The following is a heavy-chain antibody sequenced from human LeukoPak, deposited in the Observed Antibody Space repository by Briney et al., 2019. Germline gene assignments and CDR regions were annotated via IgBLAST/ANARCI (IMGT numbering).Heavy chain of an antibody. CDR2: IYYSGST. CDR3: ARFPGTGEDWTPDY. J-gene: IGHJ4*02. Sequence: SEPVSLPCTVSGGPIRRYYWSWIGQPAGKGLEWMGYIYYSGSTNYNPSLKSRVTISVDPSKNQFSLKLSSGTAADTVVYYCARFPGTGEDWTPDYWGQGNLVTVSS. V-gene: IGHV4-59*01. CDR1: GGPIRRYY. D-gene: IGHD1-1*01.